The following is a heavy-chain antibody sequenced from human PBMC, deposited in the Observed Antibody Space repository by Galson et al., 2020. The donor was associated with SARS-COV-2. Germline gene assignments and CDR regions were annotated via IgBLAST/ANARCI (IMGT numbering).Heavy chain of an antibody. D-gene: IGHD3-3*01. CDR1: GFTFSSYW. Sequence: TGGSLRLSCAASGFTFSSYWMSWVRQAPGKGLEWVANIKQDGSEKYYVDSVKGRFTISRDNAKNSLYLQMNSLRAEDTAVYYCAREVRFLEWLFQSLVADYVDDWGQGTLVTVSS. J-gene: IGHJ4*02. V-gene: IGHV3-7*03. CDR3: AREVRFLEWLFQSLVADYVDD. CDR2: IKQDGSEK.